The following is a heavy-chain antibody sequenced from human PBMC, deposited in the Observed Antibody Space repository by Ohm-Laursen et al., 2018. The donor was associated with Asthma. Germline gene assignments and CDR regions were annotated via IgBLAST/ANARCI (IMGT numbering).Heavy chain of an antibody. D-gene: IGHD3-9*01. V-gene: IGHV3-21*01. CDR3: ARDGRYFDWLLDYYYYGMGV. CDR1: GFTFSSYS. Sequence: SLRLSCSAPGFTFSSYSMNWVRQAPGKGLEWVSSISSSSSYMYYADSVRGRFTISRDNAKNSLYLQMNSLRAEDTAVYYCARDGRYFDWLLDYYYYGMGVWGQGTTVTVSS. CDR2: ISSSSSYM. J-gene: IGHJ6*02.